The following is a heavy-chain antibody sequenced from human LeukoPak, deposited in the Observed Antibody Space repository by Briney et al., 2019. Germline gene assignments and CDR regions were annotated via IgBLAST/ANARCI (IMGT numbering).Heavy chain of an antibody. V-gene: IGHV3-23*01. J-gene: IGHJ4*02. D-gene: IGHD5-18*01. Sequence: GGSLRLSCAASGFTFSSYAMSWVRQAPGKRLEWVSAISGTGGSTYYADSVKGRFTISRDNSKNTLYLQMNSLRAEDTAVYYCAARNTAMAQYYFDYWGQGTLVTVSS. CDR1: GFTFSSYA. CDR2: ISGTGGST. CDR3: AARNTAMAQYYFDY.